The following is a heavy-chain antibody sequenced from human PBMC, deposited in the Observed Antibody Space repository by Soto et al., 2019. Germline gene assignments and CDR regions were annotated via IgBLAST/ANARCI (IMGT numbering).Heavy chain of an antibody. V-gene: IGHV1-3*01. CDR1: GYTFTSYA. CDR2: INAGNGNT. D-gene: IGHD2-15*01. J-gene: IGHJ6*02. CDR3: ARRKVVVAATILHYHYGMDV. Sequence: ASVKVSCKASGYTFTSYAMHWVRQAPGQRLEWMGWINAGNGNTKYSQKFQGRVTITRDTSASTAYMELSSLRSEDTAVYYCARRKVVVAATILHYHYGMDVWGQGTTVTVSS.